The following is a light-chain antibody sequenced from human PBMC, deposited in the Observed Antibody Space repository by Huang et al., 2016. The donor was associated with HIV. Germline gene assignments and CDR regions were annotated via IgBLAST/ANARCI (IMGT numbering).Light chain of an antibody. J-gene: IGKJ4*01. Sequence: DIQMTQSPSSLSASVGDRISITCRASQTTSTFLNWYQQQPGKAPKLLIYAASNLQSGVSSRFSGTGSGTHVTLTVTGLQPDDFATYFCQQTSSVPLTFGGGTRVE. V-gene: IGKV1-39*01. CDR3: QQTSSVPLT. CDR1: QTTSTF. CDR2: AAS.